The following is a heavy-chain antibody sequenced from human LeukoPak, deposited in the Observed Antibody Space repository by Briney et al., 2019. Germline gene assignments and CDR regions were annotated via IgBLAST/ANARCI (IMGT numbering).Heavy chain of an antibody. J-gene: IGHJ3*02. CDR1: GYTFPNYD. V-gene: IGHV1-8*01. CDR2: VNFNSGNT. CDR3: AKVWLGNTAIHI. Sequence: SVKVSCKASGYTFPNYDINWVRQAIGQGLEWMGWVNFNSGNTGYAQEFQGRVTMTRNTAISTVYMELGSLKSEDTAIYYCAKVWLGNTAIHIWGQGTMVTVSS. D-gene: IGHD5-18*01.